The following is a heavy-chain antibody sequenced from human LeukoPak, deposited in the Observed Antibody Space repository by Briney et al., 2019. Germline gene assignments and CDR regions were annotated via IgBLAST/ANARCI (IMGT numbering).Heavy chain of an antibody. CDR2: RYYTGDT. CDR1: GGSISSSNYY. D-gene: IGHD6-19*01. Sequence: SETLSLTCTVSGGSISSSNYYWGWIRQPPGKGLEWIGSRYYTGDTYYNPSLKSRVTISVDTSKNQLSLRLSSVTAADTAVYYCARHGGFSSGWYGSFDPWGQGTLVTVSS. CDR3: ARHGGFSSGWYGSFDP. J-gene: IGHJ5*02. V-gene: IGHV4-39*01.